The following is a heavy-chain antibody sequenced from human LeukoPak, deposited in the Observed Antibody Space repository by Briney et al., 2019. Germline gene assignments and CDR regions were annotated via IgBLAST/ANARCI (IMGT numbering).Heavy chain of an antibody. D-gene: IGHD6-19*01. Sequence: SQTLSLTCAISGDSVSSNSAAWNWIRQPPSRGLEWLGRTYYRSKWYNDYAVSVRSRITINPDTSKNQFSLQLNSVTPEDTAVYYCARDVVQGYSSGWTNYYFDYWGQGTLVTVSS. CDR3: ARDVVQGYSSGWTNYYFDY. J-gene: IGHJ4*02. V-gene: IGHV6-1*01. CDR1: GDSVSSNSAA. CDR2: TYYRSKWYN.